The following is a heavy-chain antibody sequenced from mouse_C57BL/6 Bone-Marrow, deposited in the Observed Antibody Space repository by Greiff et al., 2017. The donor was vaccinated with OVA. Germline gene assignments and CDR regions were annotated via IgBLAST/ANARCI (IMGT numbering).Heavy chain of an antibody. CDR2: IDPSDSYT. D-gene: IGHD2-4*01. CDR3: ARPYYDYDGFAY. CDR1: GYTFTSYW. J-gene: IGHJ3*01. V-gene: IGHV1-69*01. Sequence: QVQLQQPGAELVMPGASVKLSCKASGYTFTSYWMHWVKQRPGQGLEWIGEIDPSDSYTNYNQKFKGKSTLTVDKSSSTAYMQLSSLTSEDSAVYYCARPYYDYDGFAYWGQGTLVTVSA.